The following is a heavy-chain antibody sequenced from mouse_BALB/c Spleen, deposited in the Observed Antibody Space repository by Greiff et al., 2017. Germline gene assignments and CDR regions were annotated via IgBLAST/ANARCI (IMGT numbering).Heavy chain of an antibody. V-gene: IGHV1S81*02. J-gene: IGHJ1*01. CDR2: INPSNGGT. CDR3: TRWGLLYNWYFDV. Sequence: QVQLQQSGAELVKPGASVKLSCKASGYTFTSYYMYWVKQRPGQGLEWIGGINPSNGGTNFNEKFKSKATLTVDKSSSTAYMQLSSLTSEDSAVYYCTRWGLLYNWYFDVWGAGTTVTVSS. CDR1: GYTFTSYY. D-gene: IGHD2-3*01.